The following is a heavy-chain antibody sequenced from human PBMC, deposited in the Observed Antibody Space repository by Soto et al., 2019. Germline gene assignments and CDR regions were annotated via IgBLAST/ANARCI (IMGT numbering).Heavy chain of an antibody. CDR1: GFTFSSYG. Sequence: GVSLRLSCAASGFTFSSYGMHWVRQAPGKGLEWVAVISYDGSNKYYADSVKGRFTISRDNSKNTLYLQMNSLRAEDTAVYYCEKAYYYDSSGYCHDYWGQGTLVTVSS. V-gene: IGHV3-30*18. CDR2: ISYDGSNK. J-gene: IGHJ4*02. D-gene: IGHD3-22*01. CDR3: EKAYYYDSSGYCHDY.